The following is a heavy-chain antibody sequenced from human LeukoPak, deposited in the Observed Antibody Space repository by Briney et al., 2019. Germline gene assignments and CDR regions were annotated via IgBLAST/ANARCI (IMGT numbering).Heavy chain of an antibody. D-gene: IGHD6-13*01. J-gene: IGHJ3*02. Sequence: GGSLRLSCAASGFTFSSYGMHWVRQAPGKGLEWVAVISYDGSNKYYADSVKGRFTISRDNSKNTLYLQMNSLRAEDTAVYYCAKGNSSSWYGGPGAFDIWGQGTMVTVSS. CDR2: ISYDGSNK. CDR1: GFTFSSYG. CDR3: AKGNSSSWYGGPGAFDI. V-gene: IGHV3-30*18.